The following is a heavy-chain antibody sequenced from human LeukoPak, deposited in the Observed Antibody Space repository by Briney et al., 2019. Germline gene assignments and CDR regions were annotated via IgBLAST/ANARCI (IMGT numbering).Heavy chain of an antibody. J-gene: IGHJ4*02. Sequence: GGSLRLSCEASGFTFRNYWMNWVRQAPGKRLEWVANIKQDGSDRNYLDSVKGRFTISRDNAKNSLYLQMNSLRAGDTAVYYCVREARGYHYTYFDYWGQGSLVTVSS. V-gene: IGHV3-7*01. CDR1: GFTFRNYW. CDR2: IKQDGSDR. CDR3: VREARGYHYTYFDY. D-gene: IGHD5-18*01.